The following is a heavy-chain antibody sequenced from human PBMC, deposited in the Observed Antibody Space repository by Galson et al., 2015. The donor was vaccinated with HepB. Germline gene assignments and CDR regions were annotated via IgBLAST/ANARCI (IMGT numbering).Heavy chain of an antibody. CDR3: AKGYGLFDS. V-gene: IGHV3-23*01. CDR2: ISGNGDST. D-gene: IGHD5-18*01. CDR1: GFGFGTHA. Sequence: SLRLSCAASGFGFGTHAMSWVRQAPGKGLEWISGISGNGDSTFYGDSVKGRFTVSRDNSNNMLYLQMNSLRAEDAGLYFCAKGYGLFDSWGQGILVTASS. J-gene: IGHJ5*01.